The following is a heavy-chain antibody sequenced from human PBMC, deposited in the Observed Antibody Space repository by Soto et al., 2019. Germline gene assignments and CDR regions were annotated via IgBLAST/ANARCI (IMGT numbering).Heavy chain of an antibody. D-gene: IGHD6-13*01. Sequence: QVHLVQSGAEVKKPGSSVKVSCKATGGTFSNHAINWVRQAPGQGLEWMRRIIPIFSTTNYAQKFQGRVTMTADESTITAYLELSSLKQDDTAVYYCAREVAADGTFREDVFDIWGHGTSVTVSS. CDR3: AREVAADGTFREDVFDI. CDR1: GGTFSNHA. J-gene: IGHJ3*02. V-gene: IGHV1-69*12. CDR2: IIPIFSTT.